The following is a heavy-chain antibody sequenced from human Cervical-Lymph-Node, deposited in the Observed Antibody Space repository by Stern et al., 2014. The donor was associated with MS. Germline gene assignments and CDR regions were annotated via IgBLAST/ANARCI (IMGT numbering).Heavy chain of an antibody. J-gene: IGHJ6*02. V-gene: IGHV1-18*01. Sequence: QLVQSGAEVKKPGASVTVSCKASGYTFTSYGVNWVRQAPGQGLEWMGWISAYNGNTDYAQKFQGRVTVTTDTSTTTVYMELRSLRSDDTAFYYCARDSSSSWPLYGMDVWGQGTTVTVSS. CDR1: GYTFTSYG. CDR3: ARDSSSSWPLYGMDV. D-gene: IGHD2-2*01. CDR2: ISAYNGNT.